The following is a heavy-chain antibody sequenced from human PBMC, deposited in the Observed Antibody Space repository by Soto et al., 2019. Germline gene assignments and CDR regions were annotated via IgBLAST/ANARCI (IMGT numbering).Heavy chain of an antibody. D-gene: IGHD3-22*01. J-gene: IGHJ5*01. Sequence: EVRLLQSGGGLEQPGGPLRLSCAASGFSFNNFAMSWVRLAPGKGLEWVSGSSGSGGTTYYADAVKGRITISRDNSKNALYLQDNSLRAEGTALYYCAKHDSSVTSWFDFWGQGTLVTASS. V-gene: IGHV3-23*01. CDR1: GFSFNNFA. CDR3: AKHDSSVTSWFDF. CDR2: SSGSGGTT.